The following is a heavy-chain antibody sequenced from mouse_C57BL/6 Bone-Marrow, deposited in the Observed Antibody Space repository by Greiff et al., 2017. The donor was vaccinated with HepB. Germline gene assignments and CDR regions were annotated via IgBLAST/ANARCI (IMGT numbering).Heavy chain of an antibody. D-gene: IGHD3-2*02. CDR3: AREGSSGYVRGPFDY. CDR1: GFTFSSYA. CDR2: ISDGGSYT. V-gene: IGHV5-4*01. J-gene: IGHJ2*01. Sequence: EVMLVESGGGLVKPGGSLKLSCAASGFTFSSYAMSWVRQTPEKRLEWVATISDGGSYTYYPDNVKGRFTISRDNAKNNLYLQMSHLKSEDTAMYYCAREGSSGYVRGPFDYWGQGTTLTVSS.